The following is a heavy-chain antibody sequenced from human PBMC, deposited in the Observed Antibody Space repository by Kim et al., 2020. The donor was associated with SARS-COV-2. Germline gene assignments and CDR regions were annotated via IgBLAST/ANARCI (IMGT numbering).Heavy chain of an antibody. CDR3: ATGYRRSGDYGLLDY. J-gene: IGHJ4*02. Sequence: ASVKVSCKVSGYTLTELSMHWVRQAPGKGLEWMGGFDPEDGETIYAQKFQGRVTMTEDTSTDTAYMELSSLRSEDTAVYYCATGYRRSGDYGLLDYWGQGTLVTVSS. V-gene: IGHV1-24*01. CDR2: FDPEDGET. D-gene: IGHD4-17*01. CDR1: GYTLTELS.